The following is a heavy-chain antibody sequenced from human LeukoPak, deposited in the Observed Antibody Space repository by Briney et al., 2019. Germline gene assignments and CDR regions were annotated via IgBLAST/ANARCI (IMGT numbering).Heavy chain of an antibody. Sequence: ASVKVSCKASGGTFSSYAISWVRQAPGQGLEWMGGIIPIFGTANYAQKFQGRVTITADESTSTAYMELSSLRSEDTAVYYCAREFVVVTALGRRRREYFQHWGQGTLVTVSS. D-gene: IGHD2-21*02. J-gene: IGHJ1*01. CDR2: IIPIFGTA. CDR1: GGTFSSYA. V-gene: IGHV1-69*13. CDR3: AREFVVVTALGRRRREYFQH.